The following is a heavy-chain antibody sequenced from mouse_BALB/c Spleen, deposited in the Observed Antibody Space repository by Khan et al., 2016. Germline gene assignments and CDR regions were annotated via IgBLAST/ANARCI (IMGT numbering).Heavy chain of an antibody. CDR3: AKGGGGAHYVDY. CDR2: INTYTGEP. V-gene: IGHV9-3-1*01. D-gene: IGHD3-3*01. J-gene: IGHJ2*01. CDR1: GYTFTNYG. Sequence: QIQLVQSGPELKKPGETVKISCKASGYTFTNYGMNWVKQAPGKGLKWMGWINTYTGEPTYADDFKGRFAFSLETSASTAYLQINNLKHEDTATXFCAKGGGGAHYVDYWGQGTTLTVSS.